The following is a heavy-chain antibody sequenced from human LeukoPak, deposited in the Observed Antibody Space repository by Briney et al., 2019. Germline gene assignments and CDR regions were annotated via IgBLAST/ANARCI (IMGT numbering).Heavy chain of an antibody. CDR2: ISSSSSYI. CDR1: GFTFSRYR. Sequence: GWSLRLSCAASGFTFSRYRMNWVGQAPGKGRDGVSSISSSSSYIYYADSVKGRFTISRDNAKNSLYLQMNSLRAEDTAVYYCARYDYGSGSYSDYWGQGTLVTVSS. V-gene: IGHV3-21*01. CDR3: ARYDYGSGSYSDY. J-gene: IGHJ4*02. D-gene: IGHD3-10*01.